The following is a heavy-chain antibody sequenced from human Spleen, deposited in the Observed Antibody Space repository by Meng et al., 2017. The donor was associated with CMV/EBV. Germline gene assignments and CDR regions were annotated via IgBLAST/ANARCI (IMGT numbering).Heavy chain of an antibody. CDR2: ITSGSST. CDR3: ASELRYLEWFSYNDY. V-gene: IGHV3-21*01. J-gene: IGHJ4*02. D-gene: IGHD3-3*01. CDR1: GFDFSTYS. Sequence: ASGFDFSTYSMTWVRQAPGKAPEWLSAITSGSSTYYSDSLRGRFTISRDNAKNSLYLQMNSLRAEDTAVYYCASELRYLEWFSYNDYWGQGTLVTVSS.